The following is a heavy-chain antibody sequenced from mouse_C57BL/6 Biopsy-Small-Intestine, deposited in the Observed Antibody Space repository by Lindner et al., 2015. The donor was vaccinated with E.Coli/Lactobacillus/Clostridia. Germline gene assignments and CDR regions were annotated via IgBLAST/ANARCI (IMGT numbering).Heavy chain of an antibody. CDR3: ARAPVGATFDY. D-gene: IGHD6-1*01. Sequence: SVKVSCKASGCTFTSYYMHWVRQAPGQGLEWMGRIDPSGGSTSYTQKFQGRVTMTRDTSTSTVYMELSSLRSEDTAVYYCARAPVGATFDYWGQGTLVTVSS. V-gene: IGHV1-64*01. J-gene: IGHJ4*01. CDR2: IDPSGGST. CDR1: GCTFTSYY.